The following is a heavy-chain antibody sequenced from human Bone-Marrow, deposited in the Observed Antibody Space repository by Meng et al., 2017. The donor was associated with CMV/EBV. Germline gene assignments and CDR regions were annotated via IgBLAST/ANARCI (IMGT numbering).Heavy chain of an antibody. CDR2: FDPEDGET. J-gene: IGHJ3*02. D-gene: IGHD2-15*01. V-gene: IGHV1-24*01. CDR3: ATGVVSVDAFDI. CDR1: GFTFSSYA. Sequence: GESLKISCAASGFTFSSYAMHWVRQAPGKGLEWMGGFDPEDGETIYAQKFQGRVTMTEDTSTDTAYMELSSLRSEDTAVYYCATGVVSVDAFDIWGQGTMVTYSS.